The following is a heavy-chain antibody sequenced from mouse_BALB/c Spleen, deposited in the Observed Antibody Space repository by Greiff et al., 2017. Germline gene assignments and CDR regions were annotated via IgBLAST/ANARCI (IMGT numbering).Heavy chain of an antibody. J-gene: IGHJ4*01. CDR3: ARAIQRAMDY. CDR2: ISSGGSYT. V-gene: IGHV5-9-4*01. Sequence: EVKLMESGGGLVKPGGSLKLSCAASGFTFSSYAMSWVRQSPEKRLGWVAAISSGGSYTYYPDTVTGRFTISRDNAKNTLYLEMSSLRSEDKAMYYYARAIQRAMDYWGQGTSVTVAA. CDR1: GFTFSSYA.